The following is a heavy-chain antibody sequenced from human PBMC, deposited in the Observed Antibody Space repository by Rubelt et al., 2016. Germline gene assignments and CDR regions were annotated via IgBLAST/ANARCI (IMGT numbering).Heavy chain of an antibody. CDR3: ATRYCGGGSCYFYPEYHLDY. V-gene: IGHV4-38-2*02. CDR2: IYHTGTT. CDR1: GYSISSGYY. J-gene: IGHJ4*02. D-gene: IGHD2-15*01. Sequence: QVQLQESGPRLVQPSETLSLTCTVSGYSISSGYYWGWIRQPPGKGLEWIGSIYHTGTTSYNPSLKTRITISVDTSKNQFSLSSSFVSAAVTAVYYCATRYCGGGSCYFYPEYHLDYWGQGTLVTVSS.